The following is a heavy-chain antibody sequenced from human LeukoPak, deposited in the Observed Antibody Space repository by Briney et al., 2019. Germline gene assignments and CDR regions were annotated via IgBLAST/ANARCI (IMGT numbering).Heavy chain of an antibody. V-gene: IGHV3-30*18. D-gene: IGHD5-12*01. J-gene: IGHJ4*02. CDR3: AKGHIVATTDYFDY. CDR2: ISYDGSNK. Sequence: GGSLRLSCAASGFTFSSYWMSWVRQAPGKGLEWVAVISYDGSNKYYADSVKGRFTISRDNSKNTLYLQMNSLRAEDTAVYYCAKGHIVATTDYFDYWGQGTLVTVSS. CDR1: GFTFSSYW.